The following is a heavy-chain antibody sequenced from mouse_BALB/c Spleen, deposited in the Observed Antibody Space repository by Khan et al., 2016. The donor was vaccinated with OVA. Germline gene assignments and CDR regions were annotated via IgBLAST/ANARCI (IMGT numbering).Heavy chain of an antibody. D-gene: IGHD3-1*01. CDR2: IYPYNGAT. Sequence: EVQVVESGPELVKPGASVKISCKASGYTFTDYNMHWVKQRHGKSLEWLGFIYPYNGATGFNQKFMTKATLTVDTSSSTAYLELRSLTSEDSAVYYCERGATVDYWGQGTSLTVSS. CDR3: ERGATVDY. CDR1: GYTFTDYN. J-gene: IGHJ2*03. V-gene: IGHV1S29*02.